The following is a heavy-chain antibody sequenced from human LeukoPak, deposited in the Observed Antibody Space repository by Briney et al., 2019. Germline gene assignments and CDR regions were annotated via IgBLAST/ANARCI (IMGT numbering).Heavy chain of an antibody. V-gene: IGHV3-30*02. J-gene: IGHJ4*02. D-gene: IGHD3-10*01. CDR1: GFTFSSYG. Sequence: GGSLRLSCAASGFTFSSYGMHWVRQAPGKGLEWVAFIRYDGSNKYYADSVKGRFTISRDNSKNTLYLQMNSLRAEDTAVYYCARPPMVRGVIPDYWGQGTLVTVSS. CDR2: IRYDGSNK. CDR3: ARPPMVRGVIPDY.